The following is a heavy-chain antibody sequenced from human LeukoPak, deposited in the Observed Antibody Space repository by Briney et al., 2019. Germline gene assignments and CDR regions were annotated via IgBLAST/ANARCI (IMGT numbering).Heavy chain of an antibody. V-gene: IGHV3-33*01. Sequence: PGRSLRLSCAASGFTFSSYGMHWVRQAPGKGLEWVAVMWFDGSNIYYADSVKGRFTISRDNSKNTLYLQMNSLRAEDTAVYYCARGDYYYDSSGYYYVWGQGTLVTVSS. CDR2: MWFDGSNI. D-gene: IGHD3-22*01. CDR3: ARGDYYYDSSGYYYV. J-gene: IGHJ4*02. CDR1: GFTFSSYG.